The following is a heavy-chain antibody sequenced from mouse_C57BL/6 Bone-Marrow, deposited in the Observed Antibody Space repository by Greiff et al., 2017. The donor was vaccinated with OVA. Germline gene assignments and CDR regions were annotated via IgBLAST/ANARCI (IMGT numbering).Heavy chain of an antibody. V-gene: IGHV1-64*01. CDR2: IHPNSGST. D-gene: IGHD4-1*01. J-gene: IGHJ2*01. CDR3: ARGDWDVRYFDY. CDR1: GYTFTSYW. Sequence: QVQLQQPGAELVKPGASVKLSCKASGYTFTSYWMHWVKQRPGQGLEWIGMIHPNSGSTNYNEKFKSKATLTVDKSSSTAYMQLSSLTSEDSAVYYCARGDWDVRYFDYWGQGTTLTVSS.